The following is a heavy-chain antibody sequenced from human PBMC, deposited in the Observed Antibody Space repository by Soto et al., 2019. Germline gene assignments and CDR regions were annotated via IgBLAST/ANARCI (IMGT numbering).Heavy chain of an antibody. CDR1: GFTSSPYW. V-gene: IGHV3-7*03. Sequence: EVQLVESGGDLVQPGGSLRLSCVASGFTSSPYWMSWVRQAPGRGIQWVATINNDGSEKYYADSVKGRFTISRDNARDSLYLQLTSLRAEDTAIYYCARGSNQDYWGQGTLVAVSS. CDR2: INNDGSEK. D-gene: IGHD2-8*01. CDR3: ARGSNQDY. J-gene: IGHJ4*02.